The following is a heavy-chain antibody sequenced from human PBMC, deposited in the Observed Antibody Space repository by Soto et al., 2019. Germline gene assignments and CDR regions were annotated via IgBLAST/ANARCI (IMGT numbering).Heavy chain of an antibody. CDR3: ARERAVEYCSGGSCYGFDY. CDR1: GFTFSDYY. V-gene: IGHV3-11*01. Sequence: PGGSLRLSCAASGFTFSDYYMSWIRQAPGKGLEWVSYISSSGSTIYYADSVKGRFTISRDNAKNSLYLQMNSLRAEDTAVYYCARERAVEYCSGGSCYGFDYWGQGTLVTVSS. D-gene: IGHD2-15*01. J-gene: IGHJ4*02. CDR2: ISSSGSTI.